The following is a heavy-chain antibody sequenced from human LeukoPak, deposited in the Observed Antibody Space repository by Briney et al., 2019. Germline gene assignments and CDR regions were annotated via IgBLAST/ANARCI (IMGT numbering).Heavy chain of an antibody. D-gene: IGHD4-17*01. CDR1: GGSISSYY. CDR3: ARYGDYVFDY. V-gene: IGHV4-59*01. CDR2: VYYSGST. J-gene: IGHJ4*02. Sequence: SETLSLTCTVSGGSISSYYWSWIRQPPGKGLEWIGYVYYSGSTNYNPSLKSRVTISVDTSKNQFSLNLSSVTAADTAVYYCARYGDYVFDYWGQGILVTVSS.